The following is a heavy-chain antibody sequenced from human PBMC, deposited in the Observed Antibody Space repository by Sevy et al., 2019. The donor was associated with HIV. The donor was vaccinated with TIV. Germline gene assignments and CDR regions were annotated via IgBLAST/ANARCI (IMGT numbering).Heavy chain of an antibody. CDR3: ARGQKRVTIFGVALYGMDV. CDR2: INHSGST. Sequence: SETLSLTCAVYGGSFSGYYWSWIRQPPWKGLEWIGEINHSGSTNYNPSLKSRVTISVDTSKNQFSLKLSSVTAADTAVYYCARGQKRVTIFGVALYGMDVWGQGTTVTVSS. V-gene: IGHV4-34*01. D-gene: IGHD3-3*01. J-gene: IGHJ6*02. CDR1: GGSFSGYY.